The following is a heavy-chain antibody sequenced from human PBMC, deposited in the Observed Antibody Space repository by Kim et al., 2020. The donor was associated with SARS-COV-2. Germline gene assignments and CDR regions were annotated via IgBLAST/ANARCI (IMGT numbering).Heavy chain of an antibody. V-gene: IGHV3-23*01. D-gene: IGHD3-10*01. Sequence: TASVKGRFPSSKDNSKNTVYLQMNSLRVADTAAYYCTKRGESGNFRDSWGQGTLVTVSS. J-gene: IGHJ4*02. CDR3: TKRGESGNFRDS.